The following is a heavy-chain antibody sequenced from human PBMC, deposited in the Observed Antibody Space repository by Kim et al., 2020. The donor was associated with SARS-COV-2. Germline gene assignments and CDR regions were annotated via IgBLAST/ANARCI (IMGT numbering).Heavy chain of an antibody. D-gene: IGHD2-2*01. CDR3: ARDGLGESTPLDY. CDR1: GFTFSSHG. Sequence: GGSLRLSCAVSGFTFSSHGMHWVRQAPGKGLEWVAVIWYDGSNKYYVDSVKGRFTISRDNSKNTLYLQMNSLRAEDTAVYYCARDGLGESTPLDYWGQGTLVTVSS. CDR2: IWYDGSNK. V-gene: IGHV3-33*01. J-gene: IGHJ4*02.